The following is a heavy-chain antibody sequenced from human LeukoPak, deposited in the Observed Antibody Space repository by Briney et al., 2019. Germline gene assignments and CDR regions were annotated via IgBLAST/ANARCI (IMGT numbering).Heavy chain of an antibody. CDR1: GFTFTSSA. Sequence: SVKVSCKASGFTFTSSAMKWVRQARGQRLEWIGWIVVASGNTNDEQKFQERVTITRDMSTSTAYMELSSLRSEDTAVYYCAAFIVATSNFVDYWGQGTLVTVSS. D-gene: IGHD5-12*01. J-gene: IGHJ4*02. CDR3: AAFIVATSNFVDY. V-gene: IGHV1-58*02. CDR2: IVVASGNT.